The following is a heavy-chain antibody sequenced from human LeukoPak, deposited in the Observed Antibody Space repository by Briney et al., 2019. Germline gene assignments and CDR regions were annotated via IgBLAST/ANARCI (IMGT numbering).Heavy chain of an antibody. V-gene: IGHV1-46*01. D-gene: IGHD3-22*01. Sequence: ASVKVSCKASGYTFTSYYMHWVRQAPGQGLEWMGIINPSGGSTSYAQKFQGRVTMTRDTSTSTVYMELSRLRSEDTAVYYCAREYYDSSGYYSGGDYWGQGTLVTVSS. CDR2: INPSGGST. J-gene: IGHJ4*02. CDR3: AREYYDSSGYYSGGDY. CDR1: GYTFTSYY.